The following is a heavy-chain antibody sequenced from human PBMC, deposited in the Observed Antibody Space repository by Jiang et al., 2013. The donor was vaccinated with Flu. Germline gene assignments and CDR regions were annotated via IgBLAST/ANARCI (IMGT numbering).Heavy chain of an antibody. D-gene: IGHD2-8*01. CDR3: AKGGCTNGMCYFDY. CDR1: GFTFSNYA. CDR2: VGGSGGFT. V-gene: IGHV3-23*01. Sequence: VQPGGSLRLSCAASGFTFSNYAMSWVRQTPGKGLEWVSIVGGSGGFTYYADSVKGRFTISRDNSKNTLHLQMNSLRVEDTAVYYCAKGGCTNGMCYFDYWGQGTLVTVSS. J-gene: IGHJ4*02.